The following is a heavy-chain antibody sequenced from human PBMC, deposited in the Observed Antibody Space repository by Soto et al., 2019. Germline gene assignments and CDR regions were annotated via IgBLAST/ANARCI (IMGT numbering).Heavy chain of an antibody. CDR3: AKARPSGGYYYVEAFDI. V-gene: IGHV3-23*01. CDR1: GFTFNNYA. CDR2: ISDSGGST. D-gene: IGHD3-22*01. J-gene: IGHJ3*02. Sequence: EVQLLESGGGLVQPGGSLRLSCAASGFTFNNYAMSWVRQAPGKGLEWVSVISDSGGSTHYADSVKGRFTISRDNSKNTVYLQMNSLRAEDTAVYYCAKARPSGGYYYVEAFDIWGQGTMVTVSS.